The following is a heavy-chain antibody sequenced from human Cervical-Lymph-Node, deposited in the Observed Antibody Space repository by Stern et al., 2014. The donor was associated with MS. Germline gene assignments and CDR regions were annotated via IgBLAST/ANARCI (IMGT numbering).Heavy chain of an antibody. Sequence: VQLVESGGGVVQPGRSLRLSCAASGFTFSSFAMHWVRQAPGKGLEWVAVIAYDGSNKFYADSVKCRFTISRYNSKKTLYLQMNSLRAEDTAVYYCARDWDARYTFDYWGQGTLVTVSS. CDR2: IAYDGSNK. V-gene: IGHV3-30*04. J-gene: IGHJ4*02. CDR1: GFTFSSFA. CDR3: ARDWDARYTFDY. D-gene: IGHD1-1*01.